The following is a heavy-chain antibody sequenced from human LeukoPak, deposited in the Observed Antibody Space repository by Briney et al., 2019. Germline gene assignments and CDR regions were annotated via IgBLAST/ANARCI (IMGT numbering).Heavy chain of an antibody. CDR1: GYSISSGYY. Sequence: SETLSLTCAVSGYSISSGYYWGWIRQPPGKGLEWIGSIYHSGSTYYNPSLKSRVTISVDTSKNQFSLKLSSVTAADTAVYYCARLRNYYGSSGDDYWGQGTLVTVSS. CDR3: ARLRNYYGSSGDDY. CDR2: IYHSGST. D-gene: IGHD3-22*01. V-gene: IGHV4-38-2*01. J-gene: IGHJ4*02.